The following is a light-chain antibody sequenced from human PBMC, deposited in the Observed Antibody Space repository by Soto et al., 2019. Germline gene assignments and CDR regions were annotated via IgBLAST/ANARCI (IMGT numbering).Light chain of an antibody. CDR3: QQYGTSPLT. Sequence: EIVLAQSPGTLSLSPGESATLSCRASQSVSSSYLAWYQQRPGQAPRLLIYGASSRATGIPDRFSGSGSGTDFTLIISRLEPEDFAVYYCQQYGTSPLTFGPGTKVDIK. J-gene: IGKJ3*01. V-gene: IGKV3-20*01. CDR2: GAS. CDR1: QSVSSSY.